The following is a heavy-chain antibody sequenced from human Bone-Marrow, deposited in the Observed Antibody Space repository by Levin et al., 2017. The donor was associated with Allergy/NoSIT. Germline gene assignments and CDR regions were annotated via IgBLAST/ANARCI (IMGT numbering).Heavy chain of an antibody. CDR2: VTGGGRST. J-gene: IGHJ4*02. D-gene: IGHD1-14*01. V-gene: IGHV3-23*01. CDR1: GFTFSSYT. Sequence: HPGGSLRLSCAASGFTFSSYTMSWVRQAPGKGLEWVSSVTGGGRSTYYADSVKGRFTISRDNSKNTLSLQMNSLRAEDTAVYYCAKGVRATAPDGYWGQGTLVTVSS. CDR3: AKGVRATAPDGY.